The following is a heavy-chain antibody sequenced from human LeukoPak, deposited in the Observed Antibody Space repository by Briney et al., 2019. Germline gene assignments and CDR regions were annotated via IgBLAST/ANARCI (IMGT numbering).Heavy chain of an antibody. CDR2: ISGSGGST. CDR1: GFTFSSYA. V-gene: IGHV3-23*01. CDR3: AKDRASYYYDSSGPV. D-gene: IGHD3-22*01. Sequence: GGSLRLSCAASGFTFSSYAMSWVRQAPGKGLEWVSAISGSGGSTYHADSVKGRFTISRDNSKNTLYLQMNSLRAEDTAVYYCAKDRASYYYDSSGPVWGQGTLVTVSS. J-gene: IGHJ4*02.